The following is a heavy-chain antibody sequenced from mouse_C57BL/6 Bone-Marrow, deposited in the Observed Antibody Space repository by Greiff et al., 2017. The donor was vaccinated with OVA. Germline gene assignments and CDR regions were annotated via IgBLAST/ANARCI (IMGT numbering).Heavy chain of an antibody. CDR3: ATLRSFAY. Sequence: VQLKESGPGLVKPSQSLSLTCSVTGYSITSGYYWNWIRQFPGNRLEWMGYISYDGSNNYNPSLKNRISITRDTSKNQFFLKLNSVTTEDTATYYCATLRSFAYWGQGTLVTVSA. CDR2: ISYDGSN. CDR1: GYSITSGYY. V-gene: IGHV3-6*01. D-gene: IGHD1-1*01. J-gene: IGHJ3*01.